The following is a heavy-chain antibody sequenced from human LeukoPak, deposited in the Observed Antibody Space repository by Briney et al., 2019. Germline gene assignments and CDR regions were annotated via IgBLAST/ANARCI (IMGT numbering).Heavy chain of an antibody. J-gene: IGHJ4*02. CDR2: ISYDGSNK. V-gene: IGHV3-30*18. CDR3: AKDGGYSSYHY. CDR1: GFTFSSYS. D-gene: IGHD6-19*01. Sequence: GRSLRLSCAASGFTFSSYSMHWVRQAPGKGLEWVAVISYDGSNKYYADSVKGRFTISRDNSKNTLYLQMNSLRAEDTAVYYCAKDGGYSSYHYWGQGTLVTVSS.